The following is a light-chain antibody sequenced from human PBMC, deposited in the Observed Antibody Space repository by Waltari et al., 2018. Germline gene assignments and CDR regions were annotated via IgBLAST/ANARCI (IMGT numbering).Light chain of an antibody. CDR2: EVS. J-gene: IGLJ1*01. V-gene: IGLV2-14*01. CDR1: SSDVGGYHY. Sequence: QSALTQPASVSGSPGQSITISCTGTSSDVGGYHYVSWYQQHPGKAPKLMVYEVSHRPSGVANPFSGSKSGNTASLTISGLQAEDEADYYCSSYTSSTTPYVFGTGTKVTVL. CDR3: SSYTSSTTPYV.